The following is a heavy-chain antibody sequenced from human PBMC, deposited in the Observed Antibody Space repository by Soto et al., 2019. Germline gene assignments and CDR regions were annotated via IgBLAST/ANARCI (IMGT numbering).Heavy chain of an antibody. CDR2: IPSRGRP. J-gene: IGHJ5*02. CDR1: GASVAGGSYY. D-gene: IGHD1-1*01. V-gene: IGHV4-30-4*03. Sequence: QVQLRESGPGLVKPSQTLSLTCSVSGASVAGGSYYWSWVRQPPGKGLEWIGYIPSRGRPFYNPSLPKRGAISDGKSNNQLALQVTSVSATDTAVYYCCADNWRRYDSGPWGQGNLGTVSS. CDR3: CADNWRRYDSGP.